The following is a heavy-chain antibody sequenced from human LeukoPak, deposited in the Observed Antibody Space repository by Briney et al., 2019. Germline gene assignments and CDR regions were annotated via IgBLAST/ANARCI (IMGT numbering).Heavy chain of an antibody. D-gene: IGHD6-13*01. V-gene: IGHV4-31*03. CDR2: IYYSGST. Sequence: SETLSLTCTVSGGSISSGGYYWSWIRQHPGKGLEWIGYIYYSGSTYYNPSLKSRVTVSVDTSKNQFSLKVGSVTAADTAVYYCARGPHTSSWYFDPWGQGTLVTVSS. CDR3: ARGPHTSSWYFDP. J-gene: IGHJ5*02. CDR1: GGSISSGGYY.